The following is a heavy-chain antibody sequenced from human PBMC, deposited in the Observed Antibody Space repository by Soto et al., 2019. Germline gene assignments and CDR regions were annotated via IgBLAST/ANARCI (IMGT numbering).Heavy chain of an antibody. CDR3: ARDVRRGSSSWVN. D-gene: IGHD6-13*01. J-gene: IGHJ4*02. CDR2: TFTGGGT. Sequence: QVQLQESGPGLVKPSETLSLTCTVSGGSISGFYWSWIRQPAGKGLEWIGRTFTGGGTNYNPSLKSRFTMSIDTSKSLFSLNLRSVTAADTAVYYCARDVRRGSSSWVNWGQGTLVTVSS. CDR1: GGSISGFY. V-gene: IGHV4-4*07.